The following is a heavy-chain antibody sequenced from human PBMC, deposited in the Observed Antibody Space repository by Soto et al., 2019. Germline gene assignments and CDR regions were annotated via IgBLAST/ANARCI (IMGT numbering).Heavy chain of an antibody. CDR3: ARAYYYGSGRGRSMDV. V-gene: IGHV4-61*01. J-gene: IGHJ6*02. Sequence: PSETLSLTCTVSGGSVSSGRYYWSWIRQPPGKGLEWIGYMFDSGSTNYNPSLKSRVTIGVDTSKNQFSLKLSSVTAADTALYYCARAYYYGSGRGRSMDVWGQGTTVTVSS. D-gene: IGHD3-10*01. CDR2: MFDSGST. CDR1: GGSVSSGRYY.